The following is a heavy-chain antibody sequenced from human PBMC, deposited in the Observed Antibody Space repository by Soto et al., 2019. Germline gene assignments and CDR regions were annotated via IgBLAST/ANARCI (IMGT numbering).Heavy chain of an antibody. Sequence: PXATLWLTSTVFGGRMRSYCWSWIRQPAGKGLEWIGRIYSNGSTNYSPSLKSRVTMSVDTSKNQFSLKVNSVTAADTAVYYCARGYSYGLLDYWGQGTLVTVSS. CDR2: IYSNGST. V-gene: IGHV4-4*07. D-gene: IGHD5-18*01. J-gene: IGHJ4*02. CDR1: GGRMRSYC. CDR3: ARGYSYGLLDY.